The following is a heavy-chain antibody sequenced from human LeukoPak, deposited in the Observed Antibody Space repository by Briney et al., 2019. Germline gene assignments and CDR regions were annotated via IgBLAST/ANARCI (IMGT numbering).Heavy chain of an antibody. D-gene: IGHD2-2*01. CDR2: ISGSGGTT. Sequence: GGSLRLSCAVSGITLSNYGMSWVRQAPGKGLEWVAGISGSGGTTNYADSVKGRFTISRDNPKNTLYLQMNSLRAEETAVYYCAKEVSVVVVPAATDYWGQGTLVTVSS. CDR3: AKEVSVVVVPAATDY. J-gene: IGHJ4*02. V-gene: IGHV3-23*01. CDR1: GITLSNYG.